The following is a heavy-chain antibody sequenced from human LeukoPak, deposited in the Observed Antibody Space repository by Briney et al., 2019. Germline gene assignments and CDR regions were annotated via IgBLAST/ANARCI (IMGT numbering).Heavy chain of an antibody. V-gene: IGHV1-69*13. D-gene: IGHD6-25*01. CDR3: AREGSSGLADAFDI. J-gene: IGHJ3*02. CDR2: IIPIFGTA. CDR1: GGTFSSYA. Sequence: ASVKVSCKASGGTFSSYAISWVRQAPGQGLEWMGGIIPIFGTANYAQKFQGRVTITADESTSTAYMELSSLRSEDTAVYYCAREGSSGLADAFDIWGQGTMVTVSS.